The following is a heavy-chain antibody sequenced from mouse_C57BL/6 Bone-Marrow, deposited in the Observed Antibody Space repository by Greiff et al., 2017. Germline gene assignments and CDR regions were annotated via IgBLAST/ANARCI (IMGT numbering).Heavy chain of an antibody. Sequence: VQLQQPGAELVRPGASVKLSCKASGYTFTDYYINWVKQRPGQGLEWIARIYPGSGNTYYNEKFKGKATLTAEKSSSTAYMQLSSLTSEDSAVYFCARTTMVTTHYFDYWGQGTTLTVSS. CDR2: IYPGSGNT. CDR1: GYTFTDYY. CDR3: ARTTMVTTHYFDY. J-gene: IGHJ2*01. D-gene: IGHD2-2*01. V-gene: IGHV1-76*01.